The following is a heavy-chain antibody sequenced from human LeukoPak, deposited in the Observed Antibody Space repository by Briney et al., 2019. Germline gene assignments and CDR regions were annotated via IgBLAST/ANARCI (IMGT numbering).Heavy chain of an antibody. CDR2: ISSSSGYI. CDR1: GFTFSSYS. D-gene: IGHD6-6*01. CDR3: ARSKRVSSSFDY. Sequence: PGGSLRLSCAASGFTFSSYSMNWVRQAPGKGLEWVSSISSSSGYIYYADSVKGRFTISRDNAKNSLYLQMNSLRAEDTAVYYCARSKRVSSSFDYWGQGTTVTVSS. V-gene: IGHV3-21*01. J-gene: IGHJ4*03.